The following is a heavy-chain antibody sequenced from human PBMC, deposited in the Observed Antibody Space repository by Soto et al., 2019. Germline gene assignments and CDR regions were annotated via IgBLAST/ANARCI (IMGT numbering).Heavy chain of an antibody. J-gene: IGHJ4*02. V-gene: IGHV3-23*01. Sequence: GGSLRLSCAASGFTFSSYAMSWVRQAPGKGLEWVSAISGSGGSTYYADSVKGRFTISRENSKNTLYLQMNSLRAEDTAVYYCAKESLLLTYDYYYVWGSYRYRPYFDYWGQGTLVTVSS. CDR2: ISGSGGST. CDR1: GFTFSSYA. CDR3: AKESLLLTYDYYYVWGSYRYRPYFDY. D-gene: IGHD3-16*02.